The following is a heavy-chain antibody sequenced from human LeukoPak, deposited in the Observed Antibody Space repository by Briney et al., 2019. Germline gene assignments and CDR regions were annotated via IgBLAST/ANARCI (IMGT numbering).Heavy chain of an antibody. Sequence: GGSLRLSCAASGFTFSSYAMSWVRQAPGKGLEWVSAISGSGGSTYYAASVKGRFTISRDNSKNTLYLQTDSLRAEDTAVYYCASDRDHYYDSSGYFPLFDYWGQGTLVTVSS. CDR1: GFTFSSYA. J-gene: IGHJ4*02. V-gene: IGHV3-23*01. D-gene: IGHD3-22*01. CDR2: ISGSGGST. CDR3: ASDRDHYYDSSGYFPLFDY.